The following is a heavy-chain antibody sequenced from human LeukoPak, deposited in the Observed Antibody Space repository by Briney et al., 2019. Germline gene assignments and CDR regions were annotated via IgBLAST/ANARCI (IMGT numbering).Heavy chain of an antibody. D-gene: IGHD3-10*01. CDR1: GYSISSGYY. CDR2: IYHSGST. CDR3: ARVETDNYGSDY. Sequence: SETLSLTCAVSGYSISSGYYWGWIRQPPGKGLEWIGSIYHSGSTFYDPSLTSRVTISVDTSKNQFSLKLSSVTAADTAVYYCARVETDNYGSDYWGQGTLVTASS. V-gene: IGHV4-38-2*01. J-gene: IGHJ4*02.